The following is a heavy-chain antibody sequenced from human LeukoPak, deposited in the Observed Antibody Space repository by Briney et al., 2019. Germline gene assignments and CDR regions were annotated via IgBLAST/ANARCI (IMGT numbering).Heavy chain of an antibody. V-gene: IGHV4-59*01. CDR2: VYYSGST. J-gene: IGHJ4*02. D-gene: IGHD3-22*01. CDR3: ARVPYYYDSSGYTVD. Sequence: SETLSLTCTVSGGSLSGFYWSWIRQPPGAGLEWIGYVYYSGSTTYNPSLKSRVTISVDTSKNQFSLKLSSVTAADTAVYYCARVPYYYDSSGYTVDWGQGTLVTVSS. CDR1: GGSLSGFY.